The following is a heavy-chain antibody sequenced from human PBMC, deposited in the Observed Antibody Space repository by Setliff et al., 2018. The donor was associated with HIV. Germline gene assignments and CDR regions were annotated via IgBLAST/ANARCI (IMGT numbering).Heavy chain of an antibody. Sequence: GESLKISCKASGCNFTTYWITWVRQMPGKGLEWMGRIDPGDSYTDYSPSFRGHVSISADSSISTAYLQWSSLKASDTAMYYCARITSPYNNTWFPALFWGQGTLVTVS. V-gene: IGHV5-10-1*01. CDR2: IDPGDSYT. CDR3: ARITSPYNNTWFPALF. D-gene: IGHD3-16*01. CDR1: GCNFTTYW. J-gene: IGHJ4*02.